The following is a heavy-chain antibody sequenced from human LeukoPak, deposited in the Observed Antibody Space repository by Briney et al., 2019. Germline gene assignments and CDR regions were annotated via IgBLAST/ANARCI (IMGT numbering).Heavy chain of an antibody. D-gene: IGHD5-18*01. J-gene: IGHJ3*02. V-gene: IGHV3-7*03. Sequence: GGSLRLSCAASGFTFSSYWMSWVRQAPGKGLEWVANIKQDGSEKYYVDSVKGRFTISRDNAKNSLYLQMNSLRAEDTAVYYCAKDGYSCGRDAFDIWGQGTMVTVSS. CDR2: IKQDGSEK. CDR1: GFTFSSYW. CDR3: AKDGYSCGRDAFDI.